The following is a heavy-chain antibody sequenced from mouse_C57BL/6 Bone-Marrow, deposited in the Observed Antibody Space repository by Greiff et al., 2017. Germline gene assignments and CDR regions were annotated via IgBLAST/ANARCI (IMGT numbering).Heavy chain of an antibody. CDR1: GYTFTSYW. V-gene: IGHV1-52*01. Sequence: QVQLQQPGAELVRPGSSVKLSCKASGYTFTSYWMHWVKQRPIQGLEWIGNIDPSDSETHYNQKFKDKATLTVDKSSSTAYMQLSSLTSEGSAVYYCARWVRVWDYWGQGTTLTVSA. J-gene: IGHJ2*01. D-gene: IGHD2-14*01. CDR2: IDPSDSET. CDR3: ARWVRVWDY.